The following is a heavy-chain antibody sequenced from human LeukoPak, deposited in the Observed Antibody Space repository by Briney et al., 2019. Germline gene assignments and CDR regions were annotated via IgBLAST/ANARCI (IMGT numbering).Heavy chain of an antibody. CDR1: GFTFSCYS. CDR2: ISSSSSYI. CDR3: ARGYCSGGSCRKLDY. D-gene: IGHD2-15*01. Sequence: PGGSLRLSCAASGFTFSCYSMNWVRQAPGKGLEWVSSISSSSSYIYYADSVKGRFTISRDNAKNSLYLQMNGLRAEDTAVYYCARGYCSGGSCRKLDYWGQGTLVTVSS. V-gene: IGHV3-21*01. J-gene: IGHJ4*02.